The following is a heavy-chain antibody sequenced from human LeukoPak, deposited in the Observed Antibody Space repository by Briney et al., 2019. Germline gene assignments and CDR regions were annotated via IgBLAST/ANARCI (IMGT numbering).Heavy chain of an antibody. CDR2: ISAYNGNT. CDR3: ARMIPVMITFGGFRPWFDP. Sequence: SVXVSCKASGYTFTSYGISWVRQAPGQGLERMGWISAYNGNTNYAQKIQGRVTMTTDTSTSTAYMELRSLRSDDTAVYYCARMIPVMITFGGFRPWFDPWGQGTLVTVSS. V-gene: IGHV1-18*01. D-gene: IGHD3-16*01. J-gene: IGHJ5*02. CDR1: GYTFTSYG.